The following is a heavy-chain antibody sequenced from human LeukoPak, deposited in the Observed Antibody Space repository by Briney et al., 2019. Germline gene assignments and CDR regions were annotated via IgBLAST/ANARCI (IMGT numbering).Heavy chain of an antibody. CDR1: GGSFSGYY. V-gene: IGHV4-34*01. CDR2: INHSGST. Sequence: SETLSLTCAVYGGSFSGYYWSWIRQPPGKGLEWIGEINHSGSTNYNPSLKSRVTISVDTSKNQFSLKLSSVTAADTAVYYCARSVVVPAASPRNDAFDIWGQGTLVTVSS. J-gene: IGHJ3*02. CDR3: ARSVVVPAASPRNDAFDI. D-gene: IGHD2-2*01.